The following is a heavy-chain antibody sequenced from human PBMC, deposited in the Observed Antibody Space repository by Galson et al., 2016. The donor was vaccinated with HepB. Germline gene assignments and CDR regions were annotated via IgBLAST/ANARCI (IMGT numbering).Heavy chain of an antibody. D-gene: IGHD6-19*01. CDR1: GGSISSYY. J-gene: IGHJ4*02. CDR2: IYYTGST. CDR3: ARVIRRGWSYFDY. Sequence: ETLFLTCTVSGGSISSYYWSWIRHPPGKGLEWIGYIYYTGSTNYNPSLNSRVTISVDKSKNQFSLKLSSVSAADTAVYYCARVIRRGWSYFDYWGQGTLVTVSS. V-gene: IGHV4-59*01.